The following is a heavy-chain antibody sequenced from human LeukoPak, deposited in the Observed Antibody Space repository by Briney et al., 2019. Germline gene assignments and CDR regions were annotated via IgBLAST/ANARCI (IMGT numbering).Heavy chain of an antibody. V-gene: IGHV4-34*01. CDR1: GGSFSGYY. CDR2: INHSGST. Sequence: PSEILSLTCAVSGGSFSGYYWSWIRQPPGKGLEWIGEINHSGSTNYNPSLKSRVTISVDTSKNQFSLKLSSVTAADTAVYYCARTRRGATGRAFDYWGQGTLVTVSS. CDR3: ARTRRGATGRAFDY. J-gene: IGHJ4*02. D-gene: IGHD1-26*01.